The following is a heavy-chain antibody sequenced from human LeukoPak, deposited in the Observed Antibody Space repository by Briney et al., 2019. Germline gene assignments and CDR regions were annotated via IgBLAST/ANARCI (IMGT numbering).Heavy chain of an antibody. D-gene: IGHD2-15*01. CDR2: ISYDGSNK. J-gene: IGHJ4*02. CDR3: AKSDLGHRSRQVGHFDY. Sequence: GGSLRLSCAASGFTFSTYGMHWVRQAPGKRLEWVAVISYDGSNKYYADSVKGRFTISRDNSKNTLYLQMNSLRAEDTAVYYCAKSDLGHRSRQVGHFDYWGQGTLVTVSS. CDR1: GFTFSTYG. V-gene: IGHV3-30*18.